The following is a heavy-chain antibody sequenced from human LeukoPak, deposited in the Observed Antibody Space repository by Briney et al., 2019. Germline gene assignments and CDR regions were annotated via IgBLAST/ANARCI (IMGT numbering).Heavy chain of an antibody. CDR1: GFTFSTYN. V-gene: IGHV3-21*04. Sequence: GGSLRLSCAASGFTFSTYNMNWVRQAPGKGLEWVSSITSGGTYTYYADSVKGRFTISRDNAKNSLYLQMNSLRAEDTAVYYCATKSIRGDYWGQGTLVTVSS. CDR3: ATKSIRGDY. CDR2: ITSGGTYT. J-gene: IGHJ4*02. D-gene: IGHD6-6*01.